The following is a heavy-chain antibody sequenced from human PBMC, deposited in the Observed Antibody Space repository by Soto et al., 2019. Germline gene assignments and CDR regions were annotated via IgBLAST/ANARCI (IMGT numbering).Heavy chain of an antibody. D-gene: IGHD2-21*02. CDR3: ATTLAYCGGDCYSNWSFDL. V-gene: IGHV1-8*01. CDR1: GYTFTSYD. J-gene: IGHJ2*01. CDR2: MNPNSGNT. Sequence: QVQLVQSGAEVKKPGASVKVSCKASGYTFTSYDINWVRQATGQGLEWMGWMNPNSGNTGYAQKFQGRVTMNRNTSISTAYMELSSLRSEDTAVYYCATTLAYCGGDCYSNWSFDLWGRGTLVTVSS.